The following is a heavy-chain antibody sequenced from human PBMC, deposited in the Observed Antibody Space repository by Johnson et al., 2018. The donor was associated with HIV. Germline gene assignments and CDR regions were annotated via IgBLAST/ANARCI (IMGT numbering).Heavy chain of an antibody. J-gene: IGHJ3*01. V-gene: IGHV3-20*04. D-gene: IGHD6-13*01. CDR2: ITCNGATP. CDR3: AKDQWTSSWKKDAFDF. Sequence: EMQLVESGGGVARPGGSLRLSCEASGFSFDEYDMSWVRQAPGKGLEWVSGITCNGATPGSSDSVQGRFTLSRDNAKNFLYLQMNSLRAEDKAVYYCAKDQWTSSWKKDAFDFWGQGTMVTVSS. CDR1: GFSFDEYD.